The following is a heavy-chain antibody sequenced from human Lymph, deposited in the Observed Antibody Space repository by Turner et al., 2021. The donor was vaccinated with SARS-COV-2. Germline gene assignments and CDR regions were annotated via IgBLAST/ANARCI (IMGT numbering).Heavy chain of an antibody. D-gene: IGHD2-15*01. CDR2: ISYDGSNK. J-gene: IGHJ4*02. CDR1: GFTFRSYG. Sequence: QVQLVESGGGVVQPGRSLRLSCAASGFTFRSYGMHWVRQAPGKGLEWVAVISYDGSNKYYADSVKGRFTISRDNSKNTLFLQMYSLRAEDTAVYYCAKMGGVYCSGGNCYSGRLDYWGQGTLVTVSS. V-gene: IGHV3-30*18. CDR3: AKMGGVYCSGGNCYSGRLDY.